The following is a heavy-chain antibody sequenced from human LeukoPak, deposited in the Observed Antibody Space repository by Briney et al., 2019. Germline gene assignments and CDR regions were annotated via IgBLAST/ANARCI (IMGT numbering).Heavy chain of an antibody. D-gene: IGHD3-10*01. CDR1: GYSISSGYY. V-gene: IGHV4-38-2*02. Sequence: SETLSLTCTVSGYSISSGYYWGWIRQPPGKGLEWIGSIYHSGSTYYNPSLKSRVTISVDTSKNQFSLKLSSVTAADTAVYYCASLWFGELSVDYWGQGTLVTVSS. CDR3: ASLWFGELSVDY. CDR2: IYHSGST. J-gene: IGHJ4*02.